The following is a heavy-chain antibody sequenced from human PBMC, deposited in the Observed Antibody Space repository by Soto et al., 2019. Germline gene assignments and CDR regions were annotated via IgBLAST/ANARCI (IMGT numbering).Heavy chain of an antibody. CDR2: IKKLSDGGKA. V-gene: IGHV3-15*01. Sequence: PVGSLGLSCAASGFTFSKTIMNWVRQAPGKGLEWVGRIKKLSDGGKADYSSPVDGRFTISRDDSKNILYLQMNSLRADDTGIYYCATARRNNGNDYLYGVALWGKGTTVTAPQ. CDR3: ATARRNNGNDYLYGVAL. J-gene: IGHJ6*04. D-gene: IGHD1-20*01. CDR1: GFTFSKTI.